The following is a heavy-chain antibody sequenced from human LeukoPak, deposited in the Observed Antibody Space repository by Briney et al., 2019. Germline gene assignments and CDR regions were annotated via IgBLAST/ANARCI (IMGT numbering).Heavy chain of an antibody. Sequence: GGSLRLSCAASGFIFSSYEMNWVHQAPGKGLEWVSYISSSGTIIYDADSVKGRFTISRDNAKNSLYLRMNSLRAEDTAVYYCARGARVRHSSSSDYYDYSGMDVWGQGTTVTVSS. D-gene: IGHD6-13*01. CDR1: GFIFSSYE. V-gene: IGHV3-48*03. CDR2: ISSSGTII. CDR3: ARGARVRHSSSSDYYDYSGMDV. J-gene: IGHJ6*02.